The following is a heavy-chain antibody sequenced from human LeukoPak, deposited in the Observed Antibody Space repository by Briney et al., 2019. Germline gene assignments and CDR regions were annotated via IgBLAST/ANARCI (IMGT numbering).Heavy chain of an antibody. CDR2: VSFDGNNK. CDR1: GFTFSSYS. Sequence: GGSLRLSCAASGFTFSSYSMHWVRQAPGKGLEWVAVVSFDGNNKYYADSVKGRFTISRDNSKNTLYLQMNSLRTEDTSVYYCARRTDYGGKRPFDYWGQGTLVTVSS. V-gene: IGHV3-30-3*01. D-gene: IGHD4-23*01. CDR3: ARRTDYGGKRPFDY. J-gene: IGHJ4*02.